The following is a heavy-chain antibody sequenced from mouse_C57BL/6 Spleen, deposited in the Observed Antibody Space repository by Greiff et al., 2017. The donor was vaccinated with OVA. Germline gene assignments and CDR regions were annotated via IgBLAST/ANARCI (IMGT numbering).Heavy chain of an antibody. CDR2: IDPSDSET. D-gene: IGHD2-2*01. V-gene: IGHV1-52*01. J-gene: IGHJ1*03. CDR3: ARWRGYDVWYFDV. CDR1: GYTFTSYW. Sequence: QVQLQQPGAELVRPGSSVKLSCKASGYTFTSYWMHWVKQRPIQGLEWIGNIDPSDSETHYNQKFKDKATLTVDKSSSTAYMQLSSLTSEDSAVYYCARWRGYDVWYFDVWGTGTTVTVSS.